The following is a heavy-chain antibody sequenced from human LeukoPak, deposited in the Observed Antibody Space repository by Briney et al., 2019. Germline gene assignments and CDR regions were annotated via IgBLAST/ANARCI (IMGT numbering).Heavy chain of an antibody. CDR2: ISYNGVNK. CDR1: GFTFSDYA. Sequence: GGSLRLSCAASGFTFSDYAMHWVRQAPGKGLEWVTLISYNGVNKYYADSVKGRYSISRDNSKNTLYLQMNGLRAEDTAVYYCAKALGATSAFEIWGQGTMVTVSS. V-gene: IGHV3-30-3*01. CDR3: AKALGATSAFEI. J-gene: IGHJ3*02. D-gene: IGHD1-26*01.